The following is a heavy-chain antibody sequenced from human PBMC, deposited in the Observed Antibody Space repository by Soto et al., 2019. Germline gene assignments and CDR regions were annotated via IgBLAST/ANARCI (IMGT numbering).Heavy chain of an antibody. Sequence: SETLSLTCAVYGGSFSGYYWSWIRQPPGKGLEWIGEINHSGSTNYNPSLKSRVTISVDTSKNQFSLKLTSVTAADMAVYHCARHVGAATGRIDNWGQGTLVTVSS. V-gene: IGHV4-34*01. CDR1: GGSFSGYY. D-gene: IGHD1-1*01. CDR2: INHSGST. J-gene: IGHJ4*02. CDR3: ARHVGAATGRIDN.